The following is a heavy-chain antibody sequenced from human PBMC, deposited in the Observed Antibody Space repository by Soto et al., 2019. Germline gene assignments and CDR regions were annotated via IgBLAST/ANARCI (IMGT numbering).Heavy chain of an antibody. V-gene: IGHV3-48*01. J-gene: IGHJ4*02. D-gene: IGHD6-13*01. CDR3: ASHSISWFYFDY. Sequence: PGGSLRLSCAASGFTFSSYNMNWVRQAPGKGLEWVSYISLGSSTIYYADSVKGRFTISRDNAKNSLYLQMNSLRAEDTAVYYCASHSISWFYFDYWGQGALVTVS. CDR2: ISLGSSTI. CDR1: GFTFSSYN.